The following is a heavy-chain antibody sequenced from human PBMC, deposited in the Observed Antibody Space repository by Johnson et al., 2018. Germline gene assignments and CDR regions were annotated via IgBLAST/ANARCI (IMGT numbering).Heavy chain of an antibody. CDR3: AKALGDYCSSSSCYLYFHH. J-gene: IGHJ1*01. CDR1: KFTFSTYA. V-gene: IGHV3-23*04. Sequence: EVQLVESGGGLVQPGGSLRLSCAASKFTFSTYAMSWVRQAPGKGLEWVSAISGSGGSTYYAASVKGRFTISRDNSKNTLFLQMNSLRAEDTAVYFCAKALGDYCSSSSCYLYFHHWGQGTLVTVSS. D-gene: IGHD2-2*01. CDR2: ISGSGGST.